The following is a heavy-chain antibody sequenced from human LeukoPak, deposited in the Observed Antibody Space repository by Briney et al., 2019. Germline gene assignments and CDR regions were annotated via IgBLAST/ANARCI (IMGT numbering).Heavy chain of an antibody. CDR3: ARGLADTAMVSRGSIYYYYGMDV. Sequence: GASVKVSCKASGYTFSSYAISWVRQAPGQGLEWMGRIIPIFGIANYAQKFQGRVTITADKSTSTAYMELSSLRSEDTAVYYCARGLADTAMVSRGSIYYYYGMDVWGQGTTVTVSS. V-gene: IGHV1-69*04. CDR1: GYTFSSYA. J-gene: IGHJ6*02. D-gene: IGHD5-18*01. CDR2: IIPIFGIA.